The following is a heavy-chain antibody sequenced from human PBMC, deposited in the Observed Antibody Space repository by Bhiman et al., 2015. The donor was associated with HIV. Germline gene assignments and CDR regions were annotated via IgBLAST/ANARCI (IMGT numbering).Heavy chain of an antibody. V-gene: IGHV3-9*01. J-gene: IGHJ3*02. CDR3: ARRDSGSLSFDI. Sequence: EVQLVESGGGLVQPGRSLRLSCAASGFTFDDYAMHWVRQAPGKGLEWVSGISWNSGSIGYADSVKGRFTISRDNAKNSLYLQMNSLRAEDTALYYCARRDSGSLSFDIWGQGTMVTVSS. D-gene: IGHD1-26*01. CDR1: GFTFDDYA. CDR2: ISWNSGSI.